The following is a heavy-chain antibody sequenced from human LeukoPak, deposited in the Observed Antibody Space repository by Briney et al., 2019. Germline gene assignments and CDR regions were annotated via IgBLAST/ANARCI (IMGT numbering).Heavy chain of an antibody. CDR3: ARGGLSGIYGIDY. CDR2: ISPYNGDT. Sequence: ASVKVSCRASGYTFNTYGVTWERQVPGQGFEWMEWISPYNGDTNYAQKFQGRVNMTTDTLTSTVFMELRSLRSDDTAVYFCARGGLSGIYGIDYWGQGTLVTVSS. J-gene: IGHJ4*02. D-gene: IGHD1-26*01. V-gene: IGHV1-18*01. CDR1: GYTFNTYG.